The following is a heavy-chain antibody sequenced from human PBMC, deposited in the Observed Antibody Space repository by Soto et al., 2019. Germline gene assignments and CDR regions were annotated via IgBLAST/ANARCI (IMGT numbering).Heavy chain of an antibody. CDR1: GFSVSDYN. CDR2: IGYGGRT. V-gene: IGHV3-48*01. CDR3: ARDPGKSSGWPIFAP. J-gene: IGHJ5*02. Sequence: EVQVVESGGALVQPGGSLRLSCAASGFSVSDYNMNWVRQAPGKGLEWISFIGYGGRTYYAGSVEGRFTIARDSGRNSRYLQMSSLRAEDTAMYYCARDPGKSSGWPIFAPWGQGTLVTVSS. D-gene: IGHD6-19*01.